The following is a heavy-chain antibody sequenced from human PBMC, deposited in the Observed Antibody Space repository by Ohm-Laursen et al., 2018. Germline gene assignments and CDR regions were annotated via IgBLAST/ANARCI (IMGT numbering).Heavy chain of an antibody. J-gene: IGHJ6*02. Sequence: SLRLSCAASGFTFSSYAMSWVRQAPGKGLEWVSVIYSGGSTYYADSVKGRFTISRDNSKNTLYLQMNSLRAEDTAVYYCARERYSSSYYYYGMDVWGQGTTVTVSS. CDR3: ARERYSSSYYYYGMDV. CDR1: GFTFSSYA. D-gene: IGHD6-6*01. V-gene: IGHV3-66*01. CDR2: IYSGGST.